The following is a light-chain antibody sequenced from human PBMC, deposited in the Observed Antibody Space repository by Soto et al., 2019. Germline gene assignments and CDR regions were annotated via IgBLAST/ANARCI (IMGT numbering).Light chain of an antibody. J-gene: IGLJ1*01. CDR3: CSYAGNSYV. Sequence: LTQPRSVSGSPGQSVTISCTGTSSDLGAYNSVSWHQQHPGRAPELMIYDVNKRPSGVPDRFSGSKSGNTASLTISGLQAEDEADYYCCSYAGNSYVFGTGTKVTVL. V-gene: IGLV2-11*01. CDR2: DVN. CDR1: SSDLGAYNS.